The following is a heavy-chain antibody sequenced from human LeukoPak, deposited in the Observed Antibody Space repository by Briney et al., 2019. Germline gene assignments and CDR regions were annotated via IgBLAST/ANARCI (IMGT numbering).Heavy chain of an antibody. D-gene: IGHD3-22*01. CDR1: GFTFSSYS. J-gene: IGHJ4*02. CDR2: IKQDGSEK. V-gene: IGHV3-7*03. CDR3: ARGLVVVIK. Sequence: SGGSLRLSCAASGFTFSSYSMSWVRQAPGKGLEWVANIKQDGSEKYYVDSVKGRFTISRDNAKNSLYLQMNSLRAEDTAVYYCARGLVVVIKWGQGTLVTVSS.